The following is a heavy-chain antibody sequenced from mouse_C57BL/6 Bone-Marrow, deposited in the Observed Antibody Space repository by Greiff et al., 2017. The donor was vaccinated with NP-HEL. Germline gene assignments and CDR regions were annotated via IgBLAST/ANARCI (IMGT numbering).Heavy chain of an antibody. CDR1: GFSFNTYA. CDR2: IRSKSNNYAT. V-gene: IGHV10-1*01. J-gene: IGHJ4*01. CDR3: VRQTVTTTSYAMDY. Sequence: EVKLVESGGGLVQPKGSLKLSCAASGFSFNTYAMNWVRQAPGKGLEWVARIRSKSNNYATYYADSVKDRFTISRDDSESMLYLQMNNLKTEDTAMYYCVRQTVTTTSYAMDYWGQGTSVTVSS. D-gene: IGHD2-2*01.